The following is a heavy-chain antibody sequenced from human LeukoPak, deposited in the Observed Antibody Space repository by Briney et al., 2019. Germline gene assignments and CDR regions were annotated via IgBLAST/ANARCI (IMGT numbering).Heavy chain of an antibody. V-gene: IGHV3-48*01. D-gene: IGHD3-3*01. J-gene: IGHJ6*02. Sequence: GGSLRLSCAASEFDFSSHAMTWVRQAPGKGLEWVSFTSGDSKVIYYADSVKGRFTISRDNAKNSLYLQMNSLRADDTAVYYCGRDGGVAYGLDVWGQGTTVTVSS. CDR2: TSGDSKVI. CDR3: GRDGGVAYGLDV. CDR1: EFDFSSHA.